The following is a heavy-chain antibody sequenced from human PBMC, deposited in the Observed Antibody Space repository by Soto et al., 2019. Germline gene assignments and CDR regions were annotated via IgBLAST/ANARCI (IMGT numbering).Heavy chain of an antibody. V-gene: IGHV1-69*06. CDR1: GGTFKTYT. CDR2: IIPMYDSA. CDR3: ATWRTYSGSYCFDY. Sequence: QVQLVQSGAELKKPGSSVNVSCAASGGTFKTYTINWVRQAPRQGLEWIGQIIPMYDSANYAQRFQGRVTISADKSTNIAYMELSGLRSEDTALYYCATWRTYSGSYCFDYWGQGTLVSVSS. J-gene: IGHJ4*02. D-gene: IGHD1-26*01.